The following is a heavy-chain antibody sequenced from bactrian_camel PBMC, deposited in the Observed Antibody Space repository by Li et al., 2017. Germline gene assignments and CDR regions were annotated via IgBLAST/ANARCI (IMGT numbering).Heavy chain of an antibody. Sequence: VQLVESGGGSVQAGGSLSVSCAASRYSYCMGWFRQAPGKEREGVAAIDSRGSTSYANSVKGRFTISKDNAKNTVYPQLNSLKSDDTALYYCATGSPLGTYSVSHYWGQGTQVTVS. CDR3: ATGSPLGTYSVSHY. V-gene: IGHV3S53*01. J-gene: IGHJ4*01. D-gene: IGHD4*01. CDR2: IDSRGST. CDR1: RYSYC.